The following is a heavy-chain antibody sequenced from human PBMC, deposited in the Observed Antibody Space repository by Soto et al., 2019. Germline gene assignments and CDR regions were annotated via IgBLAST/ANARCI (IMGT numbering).Heavy chain of an antibody. CDR2: IYYSGSS. V-gene: IGHV4-31*03. D-gene: IGHD1-26*01. Sequence: PSETLSLTCTVSGGSISSGSYHWSWIRQHPGKGLEWIGNIYYSGSSYYNPSLKRRATISIDTSKDQFSLRLGSVTAADTAVYYCARVEGSSYYFRHDCWGRGTLVTVSS. J-gene: IGHJ4*02. CDR3: ARVEGSSYYFRHDC. CDR1: GGSISSGSYH.